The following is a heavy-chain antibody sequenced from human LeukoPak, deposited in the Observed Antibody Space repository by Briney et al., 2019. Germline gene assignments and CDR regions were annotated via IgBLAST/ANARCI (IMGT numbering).Heavy chain of an antibody. D-gene: IGHD4-23*01. Sequence: SETLFLTCTVSGGSISSYYWNWIRQSPGKGLEWIGYIFYSGRTNYNPSLKSRVTISVDTSKNQFSLMLSSVTAADTAVYYCARSYGGDDWYFDLWGRGTLVTVSS. CDR1: GGSISSYY. CDR2: IFYSGRT. V-gene: IGHV4-59*08. J-gene: IGHJ2*01. CDR3: ARSYGGDDWYFDL.